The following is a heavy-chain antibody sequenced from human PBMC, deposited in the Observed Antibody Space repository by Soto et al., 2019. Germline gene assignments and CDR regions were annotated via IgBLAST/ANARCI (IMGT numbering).Heavy chain of an antibody. CDR2: ISYDGSNK. Sequence: PWWSLRLSCSASVFTFSSYAMHWLRQAPGKGLEWVAVISYDGSNKYYADSVKGRFTISRDNSKNTLYLQMNSLRAEDTAVYYCVRGRGYSGYDFSLGMDVWGQGTTVTVSS. CDR3: VRGRGYSGYDFSLGMDV. CDR1: VFTFSSYA. D-gene: IGHD5-12*01. V-gene: IGHV3-30-3*01. J-gene: IGHJ6*02.